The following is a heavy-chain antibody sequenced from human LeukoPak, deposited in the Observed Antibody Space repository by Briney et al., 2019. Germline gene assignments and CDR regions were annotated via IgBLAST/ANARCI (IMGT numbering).Heavy chain of an antibody. CDR1: GFTFSNYA. D-gene: IGHD3-22*01. Sequence: GRSLTLSCAASGFTFSNYAMHWVRQAPGKGLEWVAVISSDGSNKYYADSVKGRFTISRDNSKNTLYLQMNSLRAEDTAVYSCASHYDTSGYHYFDFWGQGTLVSVSP. CDR3: ASHYDTSGYHYFDF. CDR2: ISSDGSNK. J-gene: IGHJ4*02. V-gene: IGHV3-30-3*01.